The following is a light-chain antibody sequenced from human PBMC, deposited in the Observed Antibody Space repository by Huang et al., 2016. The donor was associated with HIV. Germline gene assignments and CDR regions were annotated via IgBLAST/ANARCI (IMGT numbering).Light chain of an antibody. V-gene: IGKV1-27*01. CDR2: AAS. CDR3: QKYDSAPRT. Sequence: MTQSPPSLSASIGDRVTLTCRASRDILTFLARYQQKPVKPPRFLIYAASILHSGVPSRFSGGGSGTNFTLTISSLQPEDVANYYCQKYDSAPRTFGQGTKVEL. J-gene: IGKJ1*01. CDR1: RDILTF.